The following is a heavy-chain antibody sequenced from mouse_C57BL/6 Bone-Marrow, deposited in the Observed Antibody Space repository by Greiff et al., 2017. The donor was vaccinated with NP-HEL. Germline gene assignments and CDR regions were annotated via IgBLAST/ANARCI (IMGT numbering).Heavy chain of an antibody. V-gene: IGHV5-6*01. J-gene: IGHJ4*01. CDR1: GFTFSSYG. Sequence: EVQLVESGGDLVKPGGSLKLSCAASGFTFSSYGMSWVRQTPDKRLEWVATISSGGSYTYYPDSVKGRFTISRDNAKNTLYLQMSSLKSEDTAMYYCARQRAYYSNPYYAMDYWGQGTSVTVSS. D-gene: IGHD2-5*01. CDR2: ISSGGSYT. CDR3: ARQRAYYSNPYYAMDY.